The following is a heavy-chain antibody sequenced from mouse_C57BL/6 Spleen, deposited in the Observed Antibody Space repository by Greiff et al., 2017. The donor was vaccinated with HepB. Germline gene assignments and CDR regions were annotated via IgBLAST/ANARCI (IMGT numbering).Heavy chain of an antibody. CDR1: GFTFSSYT. D-gene: IGHD4-1*01. V-gene: IGHV5-9*01. J-gene: IGHJ2*01. Sequence: EVKLVESGGGLVKPGGSLKLSCAASGFTFSSYTMSWVRQTPEKRLEWVATISGGGGNTYYPDSVKGRFTISRDNAKNTLYLQMSSLRAEDTALYYCARQGWDVGFDYGGQGTTLTVSS. CDR3: ARQGWDVGFDY. CDR2: ISGGGGNT.